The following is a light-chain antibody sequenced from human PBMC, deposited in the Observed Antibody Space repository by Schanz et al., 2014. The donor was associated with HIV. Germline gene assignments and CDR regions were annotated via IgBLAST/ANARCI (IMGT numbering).Light chain of an antibody. CDR3: SSYTSSTTYV. CDR2: DVT. CDR1: SSDVGAYNH. J-gene: IGLJ1*01. V-gene: IGLV2-14*01. Sequence: QSVLTQPASVSGSPGQSVTISCTGTSSDVGAYNHVSWYQQHPGKAPKVMIYDVTNRPSGVSNRFSGSKSGSTASLTIFGLQAEDEADYYCSSYTSSTTYVFGTGTKVTVL.